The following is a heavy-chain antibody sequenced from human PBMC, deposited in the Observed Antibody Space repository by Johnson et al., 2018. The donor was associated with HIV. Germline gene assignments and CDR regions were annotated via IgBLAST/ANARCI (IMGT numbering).Heavy chain of an antibody. CDR2: IDTEGSGT. D-gene: IGHD1-26*01. Sequence: VQLVESGGGVVQPGRSLRLSCTASGFTVSSNYMSWVRRVPGKGLVWVSRIDTEGSGTTYADSVKGRFTISRDNAKNTVYLQMISLRAEDMAVYYCARSRWADDAFDGWGQGTMVTVSS. CDR3: ARSRWADDAFDG. CDR1: GFTVSSNY. J-gene: IGHJ3*01. V-gene: IGHV3-74*02.